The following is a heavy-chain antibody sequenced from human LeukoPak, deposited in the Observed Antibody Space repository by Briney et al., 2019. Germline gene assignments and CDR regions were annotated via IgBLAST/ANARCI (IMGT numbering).Heavy chain of an antibody. V-gene: IGHV3-74*01. CDR3: ARGPPWYFDL. Sequence: PGGSLRLSCAASGFTFSSYWMHWVRQAPGKGLVWVSRINGDGSSTAYADSVKGRFTISRDNAKNTLYLQMNSLTAEDTAVYCCARGPPWYFDLWGRGTLVTVSS. CDR2: INGDGSST. CDR1: GFTFSSYW. J-gene: IGHJ2*01. D-gene: IGHD6-25*01.